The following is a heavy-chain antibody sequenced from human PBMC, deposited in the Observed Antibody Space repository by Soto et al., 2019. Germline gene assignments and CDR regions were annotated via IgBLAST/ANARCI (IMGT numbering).Heavy chain of an antibody. CDR3: ARGQIHYYDSSGYYYPFDY. J-gene: IGHJ4*02. CDR1: GGSISSGGYY. Sequence: QVQLQESGPGLVKPSQTLSLTCTVSGGSISSGGYYWSWIRQHPGKGLEWIGYIYYSGSTYYNPSLKSRVTISVDTSKNQFSLKLSSVTAADTAVYYCARGQIHYYDSSGYYYPFDYWGQGTLVTVSS. CDR2: IYYSGST. V-gene: IGHV4-31*03. D-gene: IGHD3-22*01.